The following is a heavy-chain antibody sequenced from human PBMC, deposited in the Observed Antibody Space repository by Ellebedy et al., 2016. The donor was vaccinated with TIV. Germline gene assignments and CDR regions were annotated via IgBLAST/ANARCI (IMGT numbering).Heavy chain of an antibody. V-gene: IGHV3-49*03. Sequence: PGGSLRLSCTASGFTFGDYAMSWFRQAPGKGLEWVGFIRSKAYGGTTEYAASVKGRFTISRDDSKSIAYLQMNSLKTEDTAVYYCTGRAVTAIRVNDYWGQGTLVTVSS. J-gene: IGHJ4*02. CDR1: GFTFGDYA. CDR2: IRSKAYGGTT. D-gene: IGHD2-21*02. CDR3: TGRAVTAIRVNDY.